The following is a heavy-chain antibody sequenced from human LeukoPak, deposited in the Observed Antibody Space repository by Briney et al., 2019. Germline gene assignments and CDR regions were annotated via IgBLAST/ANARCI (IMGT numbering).Heavy chain of an antibody. J-gene: IGHJ4*02. CDR1: GFTFSSYG. V-gene: IGHV3-23*01. Sequence: GGSLRLSCAASGFTFSSYGMSWVRQAPGKGLEWVSSISDSGGRTYYADSVKGRFTISRDNSKNTLYLQMNSLRAEDTAVYYCAREGSGYNIDYWGQGTLVTVSS. D-gene: IGHD3-22*01. CDR3: AREGSGYNIDY. CDR2: ISDSGGRT.